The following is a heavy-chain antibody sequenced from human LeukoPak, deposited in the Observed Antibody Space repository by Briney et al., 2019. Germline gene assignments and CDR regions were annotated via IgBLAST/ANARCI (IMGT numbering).Heavy chain of an antibody. J-gene: IGHJ4*02. Sequence: GGSLRLSCTASGFTFGDYAMSWVRQAPGKGLEWVGFIRSKAYGGTTEYAASVKGRFTISRDDSKSIAYLQMNSLKTEDTAVYYCTRVGRDGYNPTYYFDYWGQGTLVTVSS. CDR2: IRSKAYGGTT. V-gene: IGHV3-49*04. CDR1: GFTFGDYA. CDR3: TRVGRDGYNPTYYFDY. D-gene: IGHD5-24*01.